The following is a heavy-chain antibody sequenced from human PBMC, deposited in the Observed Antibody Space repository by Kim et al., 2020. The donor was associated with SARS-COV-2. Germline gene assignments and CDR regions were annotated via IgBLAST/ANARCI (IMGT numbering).Heavy chain of an antibody. CDR1: GGSISSYY. J-gene: IGHJ4*02. CDR3: ARGRGNFDY. Sequence: SETLSLTCTVSGGSISSYYWSWIRQPPGKGLEWIGYIYYSGSTNYNPSLKSRVTISVDTSKNQFSLKLSSVTAADTAVYYCARGRGNFDYWGQGTLVTVSS. V-gene: IGHV4-59*01. CDR2: IYYSGST.